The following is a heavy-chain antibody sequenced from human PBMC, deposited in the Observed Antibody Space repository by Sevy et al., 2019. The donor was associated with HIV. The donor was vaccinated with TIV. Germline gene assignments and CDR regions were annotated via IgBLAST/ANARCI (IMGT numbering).Heavy chain of an antibody. CDR1: GFTFSSYA. Sequence: GGSLRLSCAASGFTFSSYAMSWVRQAPGKGLEWGSDINGSGGSTYYVDSVKGRLTISRDHSKNKLYLQMNSLRADETAVYYCAGQGGVEDYWGQGTLVTVSS. CDR2: INGSGGST. J-gene: IGHJ4*02. CDR3: AGQGGVEDY. V-gene: IGHV3-23*01. D-gene: IGHD2-21*01.